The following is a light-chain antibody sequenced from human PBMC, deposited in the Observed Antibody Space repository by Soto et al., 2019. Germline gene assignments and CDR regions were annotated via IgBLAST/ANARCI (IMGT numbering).Light chain of an antibody. CDR2: DAS. Sequence: IVLTQAPGTLSLSPGERATLSCGASQSVSSYLAWYQQKPGQAPRLLIYDASNRATGIPARFSGSGSGTDLTLTISSLEPEDFAVYYCHQRSNWPPWPLAQGTKLDIK. J-gene: IGKJ1*01. CDR1: QSVSSY. V-gene: IGKV3-11*01. CDR3: HQRSNWPPWP.